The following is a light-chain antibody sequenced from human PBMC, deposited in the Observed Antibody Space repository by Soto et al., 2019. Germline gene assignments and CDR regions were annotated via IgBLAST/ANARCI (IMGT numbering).Light chain of an antibody. CDR3: MQGSHWPGT. Sequence: GMIQYPLSLPVTLGQPASISFSFTQSLVSSDGNTYLTWLQQRPGQSPRRLIYRVSGRESGVPDRFSGGGSGTDFTLKISSVEDEDVGVYYCMQGSHWPGTFGQWTNVDIK. CDR2: RVS. J-gene: IGKJ1*01. V-gene: IGKV2-30*01. CDR1: QSLVSSDGNTY.